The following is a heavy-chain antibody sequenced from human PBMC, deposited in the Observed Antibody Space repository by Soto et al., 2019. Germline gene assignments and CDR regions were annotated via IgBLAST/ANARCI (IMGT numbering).Heavy chain of an antibody. CDR1: VFTFSSYG. J-gene: IGHJ3*02. CDR2: ISYDGSNK. V-gene: IGHV3-30*18. D-gene: IGHD3-22*01. Sequence: WRSLRLSCSASVFTFSSYGMHWFRQAPGKGLEWVAVISYDGSNKYYADSVKGRFTISRDNSKNTLYLQMNSLRAEDTAVYYCAKGQYYYDSSGSRAFDIWGQGTMVTVSS. CDR3: AKGQYYYDSSGSRAFDI.